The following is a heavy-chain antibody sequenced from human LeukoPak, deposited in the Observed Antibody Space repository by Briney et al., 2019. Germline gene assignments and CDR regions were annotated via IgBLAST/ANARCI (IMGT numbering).Heavy chain of an antibody. CDR1: GGSFSGYY. Sequence: TSETLSLTCAVYGGSFSGYYWSWIRQPPGKGLEWIGEINHSGSTNYNPSLKSRVTISVDTSKNQFSLKLSSVTAADTAVYYCATKAEWGWSGYDAFDIWGQGTMVTVSS. J-gene: IGHJ3*02. D-gene: IGHD3-3*01. CDR2: INHSGST. CDR3: ATKAEWGWSGYDAFDI. V-gene: IGHV4-34*01.